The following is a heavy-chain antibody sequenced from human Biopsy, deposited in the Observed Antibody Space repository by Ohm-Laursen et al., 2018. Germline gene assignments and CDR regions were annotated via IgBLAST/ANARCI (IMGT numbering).Heavy chain of an antibody. J-gene: IGHJ4*02. CDR3: ARGRIGGRGDPPDH. CDR1: GHTFITYY. CDR2: INPSGGST. V-gene: IGHV1-46*01. Sequence: ASVKAFCKAFGHTFITYYANWVRQAPGQGLEWKGKINPSGGSTSYAQKVQGRVPMTRATSTTTVYMELRSLRSEDTAGYYCARGRIGGRGDPPDHWGQGTLVTVSS. D-gene: IGHD3-10*01.